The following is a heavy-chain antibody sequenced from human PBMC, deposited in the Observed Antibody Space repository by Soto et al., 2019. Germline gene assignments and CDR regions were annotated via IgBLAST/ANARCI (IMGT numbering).Heavy chain of an antibody. CDR1: GGTFSSYT. CDR2: IIPILGIA. Sequence: QVQLVQSGAEVKKPGSSVKVSCKASGGTFSSYTISWVRQAPGQGLEWMGRIIPILGIANYAQKFQGRVTITADKSRGTADGGRGGRGSGDRAGYEWAGYGGGTGGGFDYWGQGTLVTVSS. J-gene: IGHJ4*02. CDR3: AGYGGGTGGGFDY. D-gene: IGHD3-16*01. V-gene: IGHV1-69*02.